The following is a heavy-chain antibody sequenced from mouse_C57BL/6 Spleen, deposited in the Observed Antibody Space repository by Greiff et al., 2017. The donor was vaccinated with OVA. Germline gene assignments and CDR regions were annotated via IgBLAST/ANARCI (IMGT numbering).Heavy chain of an antibody. D-gene: IGHD2-1*01. CDR2: INPNNGGT. CDR1: GYTFTDYY. Sequence: EVQLQQSGPELVKPGASVKISCKASGYTFTDYYMNWVKQSHGKSLEWIGDINPNNGGTSYNQKFKGKATLTVDKSSSTAYMELRSLTSEDSAVYYCARTGDYYGNYWFAYWGQGTLVTVSA. J-gene: IGHJ3*01. V-gene: IGHV1-26*01. CDR3: ARTGDYYGNYWFAY.